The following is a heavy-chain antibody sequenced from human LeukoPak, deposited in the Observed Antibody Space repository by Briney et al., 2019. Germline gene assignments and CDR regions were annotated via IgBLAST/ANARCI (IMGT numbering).Heavy chain of an antibody. CDR1: GYTLTGYY. Sequence: ASVKVSCKASGYTLTGYYMHWVRQAPGQGLEWMGWINPNSGGTNYAQQFQSRVTMTRDTSISTAYMELSRLRSDDTAVYYCARSKPFGVVISPTYFDYWGQGTLVTVSS. CDR3: ARSKPFGVVISPTYFDY. J-gene: IGHJ4*02. V-gene: IGHV1-2*02. CDR2: INPNSGGT. D-gene: IGHD3-3*01.